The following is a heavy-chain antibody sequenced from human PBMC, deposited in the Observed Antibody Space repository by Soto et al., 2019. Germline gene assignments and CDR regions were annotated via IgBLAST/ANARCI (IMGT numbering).Heavy chain of an antibody. CDR2: IYWDDDN. D-gene: IGHD6-19*01. V-gene: IGHV2-5*02. CDR1: AFSLTSNAVG. J-gene: IGHJ1*01. CDR3: AHGSGWLLGF. Sequence: QITLKESGPTLVKPTQTLTLTCTFSAFSLTSNAVGVGWFRQPPGKALEWLALIYWDDDNHYSPSLKCRLTLTKYTSQNMLVSIMTYMDPADTATYYCAHGSGWLLGFCGQCTLVTVS.